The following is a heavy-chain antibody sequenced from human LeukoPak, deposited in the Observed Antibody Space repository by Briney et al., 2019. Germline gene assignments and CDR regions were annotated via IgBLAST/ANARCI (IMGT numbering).Heavy chain of an antibody. CDR1: RYTFTSYD. CDR3: ARGSHRGYCTTSNCYTVDY. J-gene: IGHJ4*01. Sequence: GASVKVSCKAARYTFTSYDINWVRQAPGQGLEWMGWMNPDSGNTGYVQKFQGRVSMTRNTSISTAYMELGGLTSDDTAVYFCARGSHRGYCTTSNCYTVDYWGQGTLVSVSS. V-gene: IGHV1-8*01. CDR2: MNPDSGNT. D-gene: IGHD2-2*02.